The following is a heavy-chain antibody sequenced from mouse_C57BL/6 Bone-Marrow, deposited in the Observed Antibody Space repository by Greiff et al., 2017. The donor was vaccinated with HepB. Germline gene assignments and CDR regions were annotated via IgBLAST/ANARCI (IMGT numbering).Heavy chain of an antibody. J-gene: IGHJ4*01. CDR3: AREHYGYYAMDY. CDR2: IDPSDSYT. D-gene: IGHD1-1*01. CDR1: GYTFTSYW. V-gene: IGHV1-59*01. Sequence: QVQLQQPGAELVRPGTSVKLSCKASGYTFTSYWMHWVKQRPGRGLEWIGVIDPSDSYTNYNQKFKGKATLTVDTSSSTAYMQLSSLTSEDSAVYYCAREHYGYYAMDYWGQGTSVTVSS.